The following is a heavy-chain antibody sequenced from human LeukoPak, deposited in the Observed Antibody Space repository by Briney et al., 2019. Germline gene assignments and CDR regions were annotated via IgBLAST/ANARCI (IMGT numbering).Heavy chain of an antibody. D-gene: IGHD3-10*01. CDR1: GFTFSSYG. Sequence: GRSLRLSCAASGFTFSSYGMHWVRQAPGKGLEWVAVIWYDGSNKYYADSVKGRFTISRDNSKNTLYLQMNSLRAEDTAVYYCARDTGRGVALYGMGVWGKGTTVTVSS. V-gene: IGHV3-33*01. CDR3: ARDTGRGVALYGMGV. CDR2: IWYDGSNK. J-gene: IGHJ6*04.